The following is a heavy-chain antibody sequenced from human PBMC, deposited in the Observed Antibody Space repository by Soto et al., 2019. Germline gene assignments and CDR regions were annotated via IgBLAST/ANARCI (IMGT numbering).Heavy chain of an antibody. CDR3: ASTSGVAGRDYGMDV. Sequence: AXVKVSCTWSGCPFSSYAIRWLRQAPGQGLEWMGGIIPIFGTANYAQKLQGRVTITADESTSTAYMELSSLRSEDTAVYYCASTSGVAGRDYGMDVWGQGTTVTVSS. D-gene: IGHD3-10*01. V-gene: IGHV1-69*13. CDR1: GCPFSSYA. CDR2: IIPIFGTA. J-gene: IGHJ6*02.